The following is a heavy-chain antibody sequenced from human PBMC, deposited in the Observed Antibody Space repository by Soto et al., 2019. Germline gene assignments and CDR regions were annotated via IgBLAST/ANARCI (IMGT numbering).Heavy chain of an antibody. CDR2: INHSGST. CDR3: AIGGGYYPYYYGSGSYPKSFDY. Sequence: SQTLSLTCAVSGGSFSGYYWSWIRQPPGKGLEWIGEINHSGSTNYNPSLKSRVTISVDTSKNQFSLKLSSVTAADTAVYYCAIGGGYYPYYYGSGSYPKSFDYWGQGTLVTVSS. V-gene: IGHV4-34*01. CDR1: GGSFSGYY. D-gene: IGHD3-10*01. J-gene: IGHJ4*02.